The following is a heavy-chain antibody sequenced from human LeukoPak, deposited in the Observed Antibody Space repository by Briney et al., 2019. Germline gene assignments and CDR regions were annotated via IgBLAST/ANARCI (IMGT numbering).Heavy chain of an antibody. D-gene: IGHD5-18*01. Sequence: SETLSLTCSVSGGFIGTYYWSWIRQPAGKGREGIGRIYTSGSTNYNPSLKSRVSIAVDTAKNQFSLKLTSVTAADTAVYYCARGQLATAMGRDYFDYWGQGTVVTVSS. CDR3: ARGQLATAMGRDYFDY. CDR2: IYTSGST. CDR1: GGFIGTYY. J-gene: IGHJ4*02. V-gene: IGHV4-4*07.